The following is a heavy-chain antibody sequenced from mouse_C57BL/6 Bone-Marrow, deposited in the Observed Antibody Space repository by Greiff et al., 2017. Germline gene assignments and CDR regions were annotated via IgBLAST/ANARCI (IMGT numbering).Heavy chain of an antibody. CDR1: GYTFTSYW. V-gene: IGHV1-64*01. J-gene: IGHJ3*01. CDR3: ARPYYYGSSYTAWFAY. Sequence: QVQLQQPGAELVKPGASVKLSCKASGYTFTSYWMHWVKQRPGQGLEWIGMIHPNSGSTNYNEKFKSKATLTVDKSSSTAYMQLSSLTSGDSAVYYCARPYYYGSSYTAWFAYWGQGTLVTVSA. D-gene: IGHD1-1*01. CDR2: IHPNSGST.